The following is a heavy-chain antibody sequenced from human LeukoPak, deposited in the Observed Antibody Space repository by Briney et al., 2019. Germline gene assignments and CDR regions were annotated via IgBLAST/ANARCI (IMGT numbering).Heavy chain of an antibody. CDR2: IYSGGNT. J-gene: IGHJ4*02. CDR1: GFTVSSNH. D-gene: IGHD2-21*02. Sequence: GGSLRLSCAASGFTVSSNHMSWVRQAPGKGLEWGPVIYSGGNTYYADSVKGRFTISRDNSKNTLYLQMNSLRAEDTAVYYCASSGGDYLLFDDWGQGTLVTVSS. V-gene: IGHV3-66*01. CDR3: ASSGGDYLLFDD.